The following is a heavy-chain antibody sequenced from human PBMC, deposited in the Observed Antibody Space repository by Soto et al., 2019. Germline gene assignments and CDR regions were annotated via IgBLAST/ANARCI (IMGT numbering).Heavy chain of an antibody. V-gene: IGHV3-7*03. D-gene: IGHD1-7*01. CDR1: GFTFSTYW. CDR3: ARNYVGIDY. J-gene: IGHJ4*02. Sequence: EVQLVESGGGLVQPGGSLRLSCAVSGFTFSTYWMSWVRQAPGKGLEWVANIKQDGSEKYYVDSVKGRFTISRDNPKNSLFLQMNSLRAEDTAVYYCARNYVGIDYWGQGTLVTVSS. CDR2: IKQDGSEK.